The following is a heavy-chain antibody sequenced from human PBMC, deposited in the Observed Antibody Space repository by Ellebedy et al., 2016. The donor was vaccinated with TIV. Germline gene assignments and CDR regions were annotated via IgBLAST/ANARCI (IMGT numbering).Heavy chain of an antibody. CDR1: GGSISGHF. Sequence: SETLSLTCTVSGGSISGHFWSWIRQSPGKGLEWIGFIHYSGTTTYNPSLNSRVTMSVDTSKSQFSLKLSSVTAADTAVYYCARMMRQAARGGIDYWGQGTLVTVSS. V-gene: IGHV4-59*11. D-gene: IGHD6-6*01. J-gene: IGHJ4*02. CDR3: ARMMRQAARGGIDY. CDR2: IHYSGTT.